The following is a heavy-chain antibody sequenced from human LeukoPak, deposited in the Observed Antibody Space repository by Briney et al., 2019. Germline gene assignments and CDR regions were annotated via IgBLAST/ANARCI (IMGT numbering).Heavy chain of an antibody. J-gene: IGHJ4*02. V-gene: IGHV1-2*02. CDR3: AISRGRAAAGNFDY. CDR1: GYTFTGYY. D-gene: IGHD6-13*01. Sequence: ASVKVSCKASGYTFTGYYMHWVRQAPGQGLEWIGWIDPNSGGTNYAQKFQGRVTMTRDTSISTAYMELSGLRSDDTAVYYCAISRGRAAAGNFDYWGQRTLVTVSS. CDR2: IDPNSGGT.